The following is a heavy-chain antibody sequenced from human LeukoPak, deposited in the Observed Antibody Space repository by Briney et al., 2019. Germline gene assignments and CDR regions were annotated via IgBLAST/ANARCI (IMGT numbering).Heavy chain of an antibody. D-gene: IGHD1-26*01. Sequence: SETLSLTCTVSGGSISSYYWSWIRQPPGKGLEWIGYIYYSGSTNYNPSLKSRVTISVDTSKNQFSLKLNSVTAADTAIYYCARGSYSWFDPWGQGTLVTVSS. CDR2: IYYSGST. CDR3: ARGSYSWFDP. V-gene: IGHV4-59*01. J-gene: IGHJ5*02. CDR1: GGSISSYY.